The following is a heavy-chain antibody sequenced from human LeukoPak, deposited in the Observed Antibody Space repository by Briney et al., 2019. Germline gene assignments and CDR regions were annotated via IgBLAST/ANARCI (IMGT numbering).Heavy chain of an antibody. Sequence: GASVKVSCKASGYTFTNYDINWVGQASGQGLEWMGWMNPNSGNTGSAQKFQGRVTMTTNPSISTAYMELSSLRSEDTAVYYCARGLRREQQLLRAFDYWGQGTPVTVSS. CDR1: GYTFTNYD. V-gene: IGHV1-8*01. J-gene: IGHJ4*02. D-gene: IGHD6-13*01. CDR3: ARGLRREQQLLRAFDY. CDR2: MNPNSGNT.